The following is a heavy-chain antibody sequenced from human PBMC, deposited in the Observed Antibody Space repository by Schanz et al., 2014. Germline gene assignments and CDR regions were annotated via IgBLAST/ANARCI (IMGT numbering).Heavy chain of an antibody. Sequence: EVQLLESGGGLVQPGGFLRLSCAASGFTFRGYAISWVRQAPGRGLEWVSIISGSGGNTYYADAVRGRFTISRDNSKTTVYLQMNSLRAEDTAVYYCAKDAENTAMITDYFDYWGQGTLVTVSS. V-gene: IGHV3-23*01. CDR1: GFTFRGYA. D-gene: IGHD5-18*01. CDR2: ISGSGGNT. CDR3: AKDAENTAMITDYFDY. J-gene: IGHJ4*02.